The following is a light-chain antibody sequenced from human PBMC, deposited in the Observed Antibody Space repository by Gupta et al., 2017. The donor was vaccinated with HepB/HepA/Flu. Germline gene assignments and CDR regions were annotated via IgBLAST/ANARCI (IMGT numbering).Light chain of an antibody. CDR2: GNS. CDR3: QSYDSSLSGGV. V-gene: IGLV1-40*01. Sequence: QSVLTQPPSMSGAPGQRVTISCTGSSSNVGAGYDVHWYQQLPGTAPKRLIYGNSNRPSGVPDRFSGSKSGTSASLAITGLQAEDEADYYCQSYDSSLSGGVFGGGTKLTVL. J-gene: IGLJ2*01. CDR1: SSNVGAGYD.